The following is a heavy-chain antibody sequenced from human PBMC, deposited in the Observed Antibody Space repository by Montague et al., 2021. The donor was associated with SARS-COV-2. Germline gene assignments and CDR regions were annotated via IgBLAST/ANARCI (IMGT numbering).Heavy chain of an antibody. CDR1: GGSVSSGSYY. CDR2: IYYSGSI. V-gene: IGHV4-61*01. J-gene: IGHJ6*02. CDR3: ARDPWRITIFGVVTRYGMDV. Sequence: SETLSLTCTVSGGSVSSGSYYWSWIRQPPGKGLEWIGYIYYSGSINYNPSLKSRVTISVDTSKNQFSLKLSSVTAADTAVYYCARDPWRITIFGVVTRYGMDVRGQGTTVTVSS. D-gene: IGHD3-3*01.